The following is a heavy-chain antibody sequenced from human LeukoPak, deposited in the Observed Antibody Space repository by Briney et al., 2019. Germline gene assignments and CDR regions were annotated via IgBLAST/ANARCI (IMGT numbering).Heavy chain of an antibody. CDR1: GGSISSYY. CDR2: IYHSGST. V-gene: IGHV4-59*12. CDR3: ARGTRRHAFDI. D-gene: IGHD6-25*01. J-gene: IGHJ3*02. Sequence: SETLSLTCTVSGGSISSYYWSWIRQPPGKGLEWIGYIYHSGSTYYNPSLKSRVTISVDRSKNQFSLKLSSVTAADTAVYYCARGTRRHAFDIWGQGTMVTVSS.